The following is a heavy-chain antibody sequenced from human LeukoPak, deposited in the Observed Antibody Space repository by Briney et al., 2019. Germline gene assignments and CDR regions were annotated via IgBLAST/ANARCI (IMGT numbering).Heavy chain of an antibody. CDR2: IYTSGST. CDR1: GGSVSSYY. V-gene: IGHV4-4*07. Sequence: SETLSLTCTVSGGSVSSYYWSWIRQPAGKGLEWIGRIYTSGSTNYNPSLRSRVTMSLDTSKNQFSLKLSSVTAADTAVYYCATRYSSSSIFYYMDVWGKGTTVTVSS. D-gene: IGHD6-6*01. J-gene: IGHJ6*03. CDR3: ATRYSSSSIFYYMDV.